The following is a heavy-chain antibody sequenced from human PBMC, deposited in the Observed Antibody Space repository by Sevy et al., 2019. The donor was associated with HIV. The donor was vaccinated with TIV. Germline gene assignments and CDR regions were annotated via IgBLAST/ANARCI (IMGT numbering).Heavy chain of an antibody. CDR1: GFTFSSYS. CDR2: ISSSSSYI. V-gene: IGHV3-21*01. CDR3: ARVPIRLGPHYFDY. D-gene: IGHD3-16*01. Sequence: GGSLRLSCAASGFTFSSYSMNWVRQAPGKGLEWVSSISSSSSYIYYADSVKGRFTISRDNAKNSLYLQMNSLRAEDTAVYYCARVPIRLGPHYFDYWGQGTLVTVSS. J-gene: IGHJ4*02.